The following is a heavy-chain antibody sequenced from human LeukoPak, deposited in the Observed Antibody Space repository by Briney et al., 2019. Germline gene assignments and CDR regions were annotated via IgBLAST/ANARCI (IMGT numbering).Heavy chain of an antibody. V-gene: IGHV1-2*06. CDR2: INPNSGVT. D-gene: IGHD2-2*01. CDR1: GYTFTGYY. J-gene: IGHJ4*02. CDR3: ARDLVPAAIRFDY. Sequence: ASVKVSCKASGYTFTGYYMHWVRQAPGQGLEWMGRINPNSGVTNYAQKFQGRVTMTRDTSISTAYMELSRLRSDDTAVYYCARDLVPAAIRFDYWGQGTLVTVSS.